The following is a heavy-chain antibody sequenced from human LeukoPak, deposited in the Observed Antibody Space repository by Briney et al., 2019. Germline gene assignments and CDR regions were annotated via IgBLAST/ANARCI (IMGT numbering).Heavy chain of an antibody. Sequence: ASVKVSCKVSGYTLTELSMHWVRQAPGKGLEWMGGFDPEDGETIYAQKFQGRVTMTEDTSTDTAYMGLSSLRSEDTAVHYCATSHNDFWSEYYGMDVWGQGTTVTVSS. CDR2: FDPEDGET. CDR1: GYTLTELS. CDR3: ATSHNDFWSEYYGMDV. D-gene: IGHD3-3*01. V-gene: IGHV1-24*01. J-gene: IGHJ6*02.